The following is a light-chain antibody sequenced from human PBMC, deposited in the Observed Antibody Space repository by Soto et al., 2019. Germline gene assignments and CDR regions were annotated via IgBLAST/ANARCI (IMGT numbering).Light chain of an antibody. CDR1: PSVTNF. V-gene: IGKV3-11*01. CDR3: QQRNVWPPVT. CDR2: GAF. J-gene: IGKJ5*01. Sequence: EIVSTQSPATLSLSPGERATLSCRASPSVTNFLAWYQQKPGQAPRLLIYGAFNRANGIPARFSGSGSGTDLTLTISSLEPEDSAVYDCQQRNVWPPVTFGQGTRLEIK.